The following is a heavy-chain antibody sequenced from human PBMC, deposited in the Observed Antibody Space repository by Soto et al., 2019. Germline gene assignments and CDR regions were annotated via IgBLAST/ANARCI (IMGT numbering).Heavy chain of an antibody. J-gene: IGHJ6*02. D-gene: IGHD3-3*01. CDR3: ARDAAYNDFWGGVMELYSYNMDV. Sequence: QVQLVQSEAEVKKPGASLKVSCRASGYNFANYGISWVRQAPGQGLAWMGWISAHNGDTEYAQKVRGRVTMTADTCTSTAYIEMWSLRSDDTAVYYCARDAAYNDFWGGVMELYSYNMDVWGQGTTVTV. CDR2: ISAHNGDT. CDR1: GYNFANYG. V-gene: IGHV1-18*01.